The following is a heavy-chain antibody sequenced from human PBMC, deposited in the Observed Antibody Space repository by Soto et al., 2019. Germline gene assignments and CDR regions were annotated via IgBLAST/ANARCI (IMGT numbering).Heavy chain of an antibody. D-gene: IGHD1-26*01. V-gene: IGHV1-18*01. CDR2: ISVYNGNT. J-gene: IGHJ4*02. Sequence: ASVKVSCKASGYTFTSYGVSWVRQAPGQGLEWMGWISVYNGNTNYAHKFQGRVTMTTDTSTSTAYMELRNLRSDDTAFYHCVRVLHGSGSYTAMFDYWGQGTLVTVSS. CDR3: VRVLHGSGSYTAMFDY. CDR1: GYTFTSYG.